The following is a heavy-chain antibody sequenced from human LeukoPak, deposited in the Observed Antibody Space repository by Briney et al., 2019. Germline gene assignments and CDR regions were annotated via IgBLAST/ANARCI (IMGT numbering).Heavy chain of an antibody. CDR2: ISSDSNYI. CDR3: ARGPSSGWYLKGWFDP. J-gene: IGHJ5*02. D-gene: IGHD6-19*01. V-gene: IGHV3-21*01. Sequence: PGGSLRLSCAASGITLISYNMNWVRQAPGKGLEWVSSISSDSNYIYYADSVRGRFTISKDNAKNSLYLQMNSLRAEDTAVYYCARGPSSGWYLKGWFDPWGQGTLVTVSS. CDR1: GITLISYN.